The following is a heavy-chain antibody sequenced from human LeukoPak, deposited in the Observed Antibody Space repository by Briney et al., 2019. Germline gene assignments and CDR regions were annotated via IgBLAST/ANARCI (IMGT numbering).Heavy chain of an antibody. CDR1: GFTFDDYG. D-gene: IGHD3-3*01. CDR3: ARDIRWSGYYRY. J-gene: IGHJ4*02. V-gene: IGHV3-7*01. CDR2: IKQDGSEK. Sequence: GGSLRLSCAASGFTFDDYGMHWVRQAPGKGLEWVANIKQDGSEKYYVDSVKGRFTISRDNAKNSLYLQMNSLRAEDTAVYYCARDIRWSGYYRYWGQGTLVTVSS.